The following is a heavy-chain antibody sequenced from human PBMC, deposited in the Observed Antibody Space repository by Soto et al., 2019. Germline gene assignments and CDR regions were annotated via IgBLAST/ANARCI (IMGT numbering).Heavy chain of an antibody. CDR1: GGTFSSYA. CDR2: IIPIFGTA. J-gene: IGHJ5*02. V-gene: IGHV1-69*13. D-gene: IGHD6-6*01. Sequence: SVKVSCKASGGTFSSYAISWVRQAPGQGLEWMGGIIPIFGTANYAQKFQGRVTITADESTSTAYMELSSLRSEDTAVYYCARDLAAREWFDPWGQGTLVTVSS. CDR3: ARDLAAREWFDP.